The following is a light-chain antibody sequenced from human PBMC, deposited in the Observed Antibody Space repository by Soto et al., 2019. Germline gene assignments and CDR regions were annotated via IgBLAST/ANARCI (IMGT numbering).Light chain of an antibody. Sequence: DIQMTQSPSSLSASIGDRVTITCQASQDISNYLNWYQQKPGKAPKLLIYDTSNLETGVPSRFSGGGSGTSYVITISGLQPEDIATYSCQQYANLPWTFGRGTKVEVK. CDR2: DTS. V-gene: IGKV1-33*01. J-gene: IGKJ1*01. CDR3: QQYANLPWT. CDR1: QDISNY.